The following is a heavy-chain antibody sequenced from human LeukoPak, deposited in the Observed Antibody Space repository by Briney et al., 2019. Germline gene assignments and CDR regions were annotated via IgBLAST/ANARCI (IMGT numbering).Heavy chain of an antibody. J-gene: IGHJ3*01. CDR1: GFTFSNYW. CDR2: IDEDGSET. V-gene: IGHV3-7*01. CDR3: VRYGRRANDQPFDV. D-gene: IGHD1-1*01. Sequence: GGSLRLSCEVSGFTFSNYWMMWVRQAPGKGLEWVASIDEDGSETNYVDSVTGRFTVSRDHAKNSLFLQMNSLRAEDTAVYYCVRYGRRANDQPFDVWGQGTMGTVSA.